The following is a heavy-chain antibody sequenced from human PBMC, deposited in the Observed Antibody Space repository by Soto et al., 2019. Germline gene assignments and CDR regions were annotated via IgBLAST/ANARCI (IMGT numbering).Heavy chain of an antibody. V-gene: IGHV4-59*01. CDR2: IYYSGST. CDR1: GGSISSYY. CDR3: ARVGIAAVPAATGERDYYYYYKDV. Sequence: QVQLQESVPGLVKPSETLSLTCTVSGGSISSYYWSWIRQPPGKGLEWVGYIYYSGSTNYKPSLERRGTIPADTSKNQFSLKLSSVTAADTAVYYCARVGIAAVPAATGERDYYYYYKDVWGKGTTVTVSS. J-gene: IGHJ6*03. D-gene: IGHD2-2*01.